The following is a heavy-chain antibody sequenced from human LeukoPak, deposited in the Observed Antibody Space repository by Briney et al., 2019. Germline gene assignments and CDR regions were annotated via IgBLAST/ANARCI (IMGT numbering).Heavy chain of an antibody. CDR2: IYWDDDK. CDR1: GFSRSISGVG. CDR3: AHWSKHEFDC. Sequence: SGPTQVKPSHPLTLTCTLSGFSRSISGVGVGWIRQPPGKALEWLSLIYWDDDKRYRPSLKSRFTISKDTSKNHVVLTMTSMDPVDTATYYCAHWSKHEFDCWGQGTMVTISS. J-gene: IGHJ3*01. V-gene: IGHV2-5*02.